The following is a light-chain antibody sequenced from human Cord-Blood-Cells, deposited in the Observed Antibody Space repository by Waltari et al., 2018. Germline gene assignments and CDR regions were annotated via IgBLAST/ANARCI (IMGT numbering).Light chain of an antibody. CDR2: AAS. CDR3: QQRYSTPWT. Sequence: DIQMTQSPSSLSPSVGCTVTITCRASQSISSYLNGYQQKPGNAPKLLIYAASSLQSGVPSRFSGSGSGTDFTLTISSLQPEDCANDFCQQRYSTPWTSRQGTKVELK. V-gene: IGKV1-39*01. CDR1: QSISSY. J-gene: IGKJ1*01.